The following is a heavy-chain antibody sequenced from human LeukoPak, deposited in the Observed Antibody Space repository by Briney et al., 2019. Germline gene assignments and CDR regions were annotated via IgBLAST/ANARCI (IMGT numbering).Heavy chain of an antibody. J-gene: IGHJ4*02. CDR3: ASSFSDDFWSGHF. V-gene: IGHV3-7*01. Sequence: PGGSLRLSCAAPGITFTYWRSWVRQAPGKGLEWGANIKQDGSEKDYVGSLKGRFTISRDNAKKSLFLQMNSLRAQDTAVYYCASSFSDDFWSGHFWGQGTLVTVSS. D-gene: IGHD3-3*01. CDR1: GITFTYW. CDR2: IKQDGSEK.